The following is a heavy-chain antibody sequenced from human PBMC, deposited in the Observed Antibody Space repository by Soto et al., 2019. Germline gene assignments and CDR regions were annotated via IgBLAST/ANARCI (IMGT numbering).Heavy chain of an antibody. Sequence: QVQLVQSGAEVKKPGASVKVSCKASGYTFTSYGISWVRQAPGQGLEWMGWISAYNGNTNYAQKLQGRPTSTTAPPPSTAYMGLRGLVSDDPAVYYCARTLSPGIPLFASGGQGPLVPVPS. D-gene: IGHD3-10*02. CDR1: GYTFTSYG. CDR2: ISAYNGNT. V-gene: IGHV1-18*01. J-gene: IGHJ4*02. CDR3: ARTLSPGIPLFAS.